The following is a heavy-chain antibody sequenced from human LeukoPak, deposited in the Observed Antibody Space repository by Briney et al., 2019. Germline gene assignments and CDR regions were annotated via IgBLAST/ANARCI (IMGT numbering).Heavy chain of an antibody. CDR1: GFTFSRYA. J-gene: IGHJ4*02. D-gene: IGHD2-2*02. Sequence: PGGSLRLSCAASGFTFSRYAMSWVRQAPGKGLEWVSAISGSGGSTYYADSAKGRFTISRDNSKNTLYLQMNSLRAEDTAVYYCAKDLDCSSTSCYKDYWGQGTLVTVSS. CDR2: ISGSGGST. CDR3: AKDLDCSSTSCYKDY. V-gene: IGHV3-23*01.